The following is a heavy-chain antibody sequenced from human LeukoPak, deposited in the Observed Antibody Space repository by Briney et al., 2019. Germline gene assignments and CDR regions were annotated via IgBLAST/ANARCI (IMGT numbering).Heavy chain of an antibody. D-gene: IGHD3-10*01. V-gene: IGHV3-21*01. CDR1: GFTFNSYN. CDR3: ARNRDLGDYYGSGSYDY. CDR2: LSSSSSYI. J-gene: IGHJ4*02. Sequence: GGSLRLSCAASGFTFNSYNMNWVRQAPGKGLEWVSSLSSSSSYIYYAGSVKGRFTISRDNAKNSLYLQMNSLRAEDTAVYYCARNRDLGDYYGSGSYDYWGQGTLVTVSS.